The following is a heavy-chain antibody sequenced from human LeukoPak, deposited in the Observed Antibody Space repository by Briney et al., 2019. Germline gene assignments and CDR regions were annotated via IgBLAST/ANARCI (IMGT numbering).Heavy chain of an antibody. CDR2: ISGSGGST. CDR3: AKPSSRQWLVRVLFDY. Sequence: GASLRLSCAASGFTFSSYAMSWVRQAPGKGREWVSAISGSGGSTYYADSVKGRFTISRDNSKNTLYLQMNSLRAEDTAVYYCAKPSSRQWLVRVLFDYWGQGTLVTVSS. D-gene: IGHD6-19*01. V-gene: IGHV3-23*01. CDR1: GFTFSSYA. J-gene: IGHJ4*02.